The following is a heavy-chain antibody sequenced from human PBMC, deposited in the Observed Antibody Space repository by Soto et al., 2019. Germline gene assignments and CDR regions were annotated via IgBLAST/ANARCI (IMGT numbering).Heavy chain of an antibody. J-gene: IGHJ5*02. CDR1: GYTFTSYA. CDR2: FNAGDGNT. CDR3: ATAEYINCSSTSCYVVFGP. D-gene: IGHD2-2*01. Sequence: ASVTVSCKASGYTFTSYAMHWVRQAPGQRLEWMGCFNAGDGNTKYAQKFQGRVTMTEDTSTDTVYMELSSLRSEDTAVYYCATAEYINCSSTSCYVVFGPWGQGTLVTVSS. V-gene: IGHV1-3*01.